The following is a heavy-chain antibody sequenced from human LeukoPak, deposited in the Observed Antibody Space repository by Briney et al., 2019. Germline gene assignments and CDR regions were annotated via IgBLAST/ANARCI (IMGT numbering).Heavy chain of an antibody. V-gene: IGHV3-21*01. CDR3: ARASYYDSSGYYPNDAFDI. CDR1: GFTFSSYS. J-gene: IGHJ3*02. D-gene: IGHD3-22*01. CDR2: ISSSSSYI. Sequence: GGSLRLSCAASGFTFSSYSMNWVRQAPGKGLEWVSSISSSSSYIYYADSVKGRFTISRDNAKNSLYLQMNSLRAEDTAVYYCARASYYDSSGYYPNDAFDIWGQGTMVTVSS.